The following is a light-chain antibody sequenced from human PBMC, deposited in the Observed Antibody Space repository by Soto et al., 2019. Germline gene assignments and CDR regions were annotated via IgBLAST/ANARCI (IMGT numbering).Light chain of an antibody. J-gene: IGLJ2*01. CDR3: SSYTDTGHVV. Sequence: QSALTQPASVSGSPGQSMTISCTGTSSDIGAYDYVSWYQQHPGKAPKLMIFEVSDRPSGASIRFSGSKSGNTASLTISGLQTEDEADYYCSSYTDTGHVVFGRGTKLTVL. CDR2: EVS. CDR1: SSDIGAYDY. V-gene: IGLV2-14*01.